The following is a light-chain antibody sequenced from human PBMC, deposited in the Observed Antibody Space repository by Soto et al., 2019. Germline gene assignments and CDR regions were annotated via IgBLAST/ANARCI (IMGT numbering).Light chain of an antibody. J-gene: IGKJ4*01. CDR2: GAS. CDR3: QQYNSWPLT. CDR1: QSISTK. Sequence: EILMAQSPATLCMFAGERATLSWRASQSISTKVAWYQQTPGQAPRLLIYGASTRDTGVPARFRGSGSGTECTLGISRLQSEHFQVYYCQQYNSWPLTFGGGTKVDI. V-gene: IGKV3-15*01.